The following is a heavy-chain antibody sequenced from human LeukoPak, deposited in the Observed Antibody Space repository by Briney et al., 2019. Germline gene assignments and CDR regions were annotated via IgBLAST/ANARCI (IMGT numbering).Heavy chain of an antibody. CDR1: GLTFSTYW. V-gene: IGHV3-74*01. D-gene: IGHD5-18*01. CDR3: ARDRPGNTAIDY. CDR2: IHSDGRST. J-gene: IGHJ4*02. Sequence: PGGSLRLSCAASGLTFSTYWMHWVRQAPGKGLVWVSRIHSDGRSTSYADSVNGRFTISRDNAKNTLYLQMNSLRAEETAVYYCARDRPGNTAIDYWGQGTLVTVSS.